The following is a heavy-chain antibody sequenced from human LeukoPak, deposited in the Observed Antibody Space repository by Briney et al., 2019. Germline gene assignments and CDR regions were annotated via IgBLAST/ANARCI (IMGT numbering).Heavy chain of an antibody. Sequence: GGSLRLSCEASGFTFKNYAMNWVRQAPGKGPQWVSGISATGDITDYADSVKGRFTVSRDNAKKSLYLQMNSLRAEDTAVYYCASGHCSSTSCYPFDYWGQGTLVTVSS. CDR2: ISATGDIT. J-gene: IGHJ4*02. V-gene: IGHV3-23*01. CDR3: ASGHCSSTSCYPFDY. CDR1: GFTFKNYA. D-gene: IGHD2-2*01.